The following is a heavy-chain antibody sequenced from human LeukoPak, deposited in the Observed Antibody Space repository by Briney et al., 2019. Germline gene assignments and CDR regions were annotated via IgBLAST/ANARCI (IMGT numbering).Heavy chain of an antibody. CDR2: IYYSGST. CDR1: GGSISSSTYY. D-gene: IGHD3-10*01. J-gene: IGHJ5*01. Sequence: PSETLSLTCTVSGGSISSSTYYWGWIRQPPGKGLEWIGSIYYSGSTYYNPSLKSRVAISVDTPKNQISLKLSSVTAADTAVYYCARDRLLWFGELDSWGQGTLVIVSS. CDR3: ARDRLLWFGELDS. V-gene: IGHV4-39*07.